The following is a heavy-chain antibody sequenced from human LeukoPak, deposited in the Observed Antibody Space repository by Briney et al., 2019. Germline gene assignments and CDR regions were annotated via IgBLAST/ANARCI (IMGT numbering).Heavy chain of an antibody. J-gene: IGHJ6*03. V-gene: IGHV1-69*05. D-gene: IGHD6-6*01. CDR2: IIPIFGTA. CDR3: AIGSIAADYYYYNMDV. Sequence: SVKVSCKASGGTFSSYAISWVRQAPGQGLEWMGGIIPIFGTANYAQKFQRRVTITTDESTSTAYMELSSLRSEDTAVYDCAIGSIAADYYYYNMDVWGKGTTVTVSS. CDR1: GGTFSSYA.